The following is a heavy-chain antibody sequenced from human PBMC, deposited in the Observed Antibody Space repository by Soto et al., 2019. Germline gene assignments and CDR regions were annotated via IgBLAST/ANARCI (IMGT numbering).Heavy chain of an antibody. D-gene: IGHD6-19*01. CDR2: INAGNGNT. CDR3: ARGLVGWTDY. J-gene: IGHJ4*02. CDR1: GYTFTIYS. V-gene: IGHV1-3*01. Sequence: ASVKGSCKASGYTFTIYSMHWVRQAPGQRLEWMGWINAGNGNTKYSQKFQGRVTITRDTSASTAYMELSSLRSEDTTVYYCARGLVGWTDYWGQGTLVTVSS.